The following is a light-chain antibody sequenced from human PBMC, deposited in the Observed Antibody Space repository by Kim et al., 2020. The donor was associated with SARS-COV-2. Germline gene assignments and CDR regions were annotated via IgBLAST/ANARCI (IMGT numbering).Light chain of an antibody. CDR3: QAWDSSTVV. CDR1: KLGDKY. J-gene: IGLJ2*01. V-gene: IGLV3-1*01. Sequence: VSQGQTATIPCAGDKLGDKYASWYQHRPGQSPVVVIYQDTKRPSGIPERFSGSNSANTATLTISGTQAMDEADYYCQAWDSSTVVFGGGTQLTVL. CDR2: QDT.